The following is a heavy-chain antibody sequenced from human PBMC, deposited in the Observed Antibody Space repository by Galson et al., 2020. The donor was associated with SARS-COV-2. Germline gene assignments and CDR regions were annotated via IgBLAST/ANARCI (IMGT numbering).Heavy chain of an antibody. D-gene: IGHD3-22*01. Sequence: SETLSLTCTVSGGSISSSSYYWGWIRQPPGKGLEWIGNIYYSGSTYYNPSLQSRVTISVDTSKNQFSLKLSSVTAADTAVYYCARHASGHYYDSSFDYWGQGTLVTVSS. J-gene: IGHJ4*02. CDR3: ARHASGHYYDSSFDY. V-gene: IGHV4-39*07. CDR2: IYYSGST. CDR1: GGSISSSSYY.